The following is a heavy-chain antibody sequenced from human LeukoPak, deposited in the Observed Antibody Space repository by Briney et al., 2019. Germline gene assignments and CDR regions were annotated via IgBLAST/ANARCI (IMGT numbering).Heavy chain of an antibody. D-gene: IGHD3-9*01. V-gene: IGHV3-33*01. Sequence: AGGSLRLSCAASGFTFCSYGMHWVRQAPGKGLEWVAVIWYDGSNKYYADSVKGRFTISRDNSKNTLYLQMNSLRAEDTAVYYCASEREDDILTDWGQGTLVTVSS. CDR3: ASEREDDILTD. CDR1: GFTFCSYG. CDR2: IWYDGSNK. J-gene: IGHJ4*02.